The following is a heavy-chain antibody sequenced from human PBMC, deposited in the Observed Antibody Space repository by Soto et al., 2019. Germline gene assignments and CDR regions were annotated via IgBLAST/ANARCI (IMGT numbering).Heavy chain of an antibody. J-gene: IGHJ6*02. CDR1: GYTFTSYG. CDR3: ARERVPGLERVYYYGMDV. D-gene: IGHD1-1*01. Sequence: QVQLVQSGAEVKKPGASVKVSCKASGYTFTSYGISWVRQAPGQGLEWMGWISAYNGNTNYAQKLQGRVTMTSDTTTSTAYMEQGSLGSDDTAVDYFARERVPGLERVYYYGMDVWGQGTTVTVSS. CDR2: ISAYNGNT. V-gene: IGHV1-18*01.